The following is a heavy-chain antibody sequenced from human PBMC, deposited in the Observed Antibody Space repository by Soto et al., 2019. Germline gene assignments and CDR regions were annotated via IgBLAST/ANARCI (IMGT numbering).Heavy chain of an antibody. V-gene: IGHV1-45*02. CDR1: GYTFTYRY. Sequence: EASVKVSCKASGYTFTYRYLHWVRQAPGQALEWMGWITPFNGNTNYAQKFQDRVTITRDRSMSTAYMELSSLRSEDTAMYYCESAVRTEGFYIWAQGTMVTVSS. CDR3: ESAVRTEGFYI. CDR2: ITPFNGNT. J-gene: IGHJ3*02.